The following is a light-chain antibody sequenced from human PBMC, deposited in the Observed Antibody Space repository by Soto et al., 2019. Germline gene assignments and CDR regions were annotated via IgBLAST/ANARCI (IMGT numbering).Light chain of an antibody. CDR2: GAS. V-gene: IGKV3D-20*02. Sequence: EVVLTQAPVTLSLSPGERATLCCRASQSVSSSYLAWYQQKPGQAPRLVIYGASSRATGIPDRFSGSGSGTDFTLTISRLETEDFAVYYCQQRSVWPISFGQGTRLEI. J-gene: IGKJ5*01. CDR1: QSVSSSY. CDR3: QQRSVWPIS.